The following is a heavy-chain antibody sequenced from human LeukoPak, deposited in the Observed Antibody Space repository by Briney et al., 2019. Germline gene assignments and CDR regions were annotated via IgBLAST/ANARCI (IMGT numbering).Heavy chain of an antibody. V-gene: IGHV4-61*02. Sequence: PSQTLSLTCTVSGGSISSGSYYWSWIRKPAGKGLEWIGRIYTSGSTNYNPSLKSRVTISVDTSKTQFSLKLSSVTAADTAVYYCARDLAAAHFDYWGQGTLVTVSS. CDR3: ARDLAAAHFDY. CDR1: GGSISSGSYY. J-gene: IGHJ4*02. CDR2: IYTSGST. D-gene: IGHD6-13*01.